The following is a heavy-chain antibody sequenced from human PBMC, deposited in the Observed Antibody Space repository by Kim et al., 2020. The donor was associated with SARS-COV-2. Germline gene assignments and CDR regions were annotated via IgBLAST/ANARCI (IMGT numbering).Heavy chain of an antibody. J-gene: IGHJ3*02. D-gene: IGHD1-1*01. Sequence: GGSLRLSCAASGFTFSGSAMHWVRQASGKGLEWVGRIRSKANSYATAYAASVKGRFTISRDDSKNTAYLQMNSLKTEDTAVYYCTSVPGTTLACWDAFDIWGQGKMVTVSS. V-gene: IGHV3-73*01. CDR1: GFTFSGSA. CDR2: IRSKANSYAT. CDR3: TSVPGTTLACWDAFDI.